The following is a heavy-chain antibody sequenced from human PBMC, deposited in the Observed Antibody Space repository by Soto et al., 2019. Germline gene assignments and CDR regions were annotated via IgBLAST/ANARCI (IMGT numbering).Heavy chain of an antibody. Sequence: EVQLVESGGGLVQPGGSLTLSCAASGVTVSVSTMHWVRRASGKGLEWVGRIRTKIDNYATSYAASVRGRFTISRDDSKNTAYLQMNSLRAEDTAVYFCTRRVLGAQGLNWFDPWGQGTLVTVSS. D-gene: IGHD1-26*01. CDR2: IRTKIDNYAT. V-gene: IGHV3-73*02. CDR3: TRRVLGAQGLNWFDP. CDR1: GVTVSVST. J-gene: IGHJ5*02.